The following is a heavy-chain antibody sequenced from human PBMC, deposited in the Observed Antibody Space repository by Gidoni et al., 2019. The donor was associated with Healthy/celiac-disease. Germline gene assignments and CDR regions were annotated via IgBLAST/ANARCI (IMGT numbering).Heavy chain of an antibody. CDR2: IKSKTDGGTT. V-gene: IGHV3-15*01. D-gene: IGHD4-17*01. Sequence: EVQLVESGGGLVKPGGSLRLSCAASGFTFSNAWMSWVRQAPGKGLEWVGRIKSKTDGGTTDYAAPVKGRFTISRDDSKNTLYLQMNSLKTEDTAVYYCTTELNLGYGDYDFDYWGQGTLVTVSS. CDR3: TTELNLGYGDYDFDY. CDR1: GFTFSNAW. J-gene: IGHJ4*02.